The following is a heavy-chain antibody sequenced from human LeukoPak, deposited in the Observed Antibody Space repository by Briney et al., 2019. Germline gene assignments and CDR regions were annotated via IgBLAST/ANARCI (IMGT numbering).Heavy chain of an antibody. CDR3: ARNLAWELSSHNWFDP. CDR2: ISAYNGNT. Sequence: GASVKVSCKASGYTFTSYGISWVRQAPGQGLEWIGWISAYNGNTNYAQKLQGRVTMTTDTSTSTAYMELRSLRSDDTAVYYCARNLAWELSSHNWFDPWGQGTLVTVSS. D-gene: IGHD1-26*01. CDR1: GYTFTSYG. J-gene: IGHJ5*02. V-gene: IGHV1-18*01.